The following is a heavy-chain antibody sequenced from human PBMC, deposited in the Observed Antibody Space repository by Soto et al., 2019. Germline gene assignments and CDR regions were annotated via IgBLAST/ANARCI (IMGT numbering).Heavy chain of an antibody. J-gene: IGHJ4*02. CDR3: AGDDCSGGSYYSGNY. CDR2: IYTSGST. D-gene: IGHD2-15*01. V-gene: IGHV4-4*07. CDR1: GGSISSYY. Sequence: PSETLSLTCTVSGGSISSYYWSWIRQPAGKGLEWIGRIYTSGSTNYNPSLKSRVTMSVDTSKNQFSLKLSSVTAADTAVYYCAGDDCSGGSYYSGNYWGQGTLVTVSS.